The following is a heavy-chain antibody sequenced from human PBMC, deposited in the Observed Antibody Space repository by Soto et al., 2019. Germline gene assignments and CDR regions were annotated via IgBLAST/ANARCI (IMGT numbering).Heavy chain of an antibody. CDR1: GGSISSGGYS. CDR2: IYHSGST. D-gene: IGHD5-12*01. V-gene: IGHV4-30-2*01. Sequence: SETLSLTCAVSGGSISSGGYSWSWIRQPPGKGLEWIGYIYHSGSTYYNPSLMSRVTISVDRSKNQFSLKLSSVTAADTAVYYCASFSMASTYWYFDLSGRGTLITVSS. J-gene: IGHJ2*01. CDR3: ASFSMASTYWYFDL.